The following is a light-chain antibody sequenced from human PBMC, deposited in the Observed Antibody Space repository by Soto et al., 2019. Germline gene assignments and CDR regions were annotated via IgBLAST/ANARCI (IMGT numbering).Light chain of an antibody. CDR3: HQYGSTPRT. V-gene: IGKV3-20*01. CDR1: QSVVSNY. J-gene: IGKJ2*01. CDR2: GRS. Sequence: EIVLTQSPGTLSLSPGERATLSCRASQSVVSNYFSWFQQKPGQAPRLLIYGRSIRATGIPDRFSASGSGTDFTLTITRLEPEDFAVYYCHQYGSTPRTFGQGTKLEIK.